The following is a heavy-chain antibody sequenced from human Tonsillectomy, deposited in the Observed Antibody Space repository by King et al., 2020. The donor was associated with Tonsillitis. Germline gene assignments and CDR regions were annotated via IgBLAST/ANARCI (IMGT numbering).Heavy chain of an antibody. Sequence: QLQESGPGLVKPSETLSLTCTVSGDSISSTYYYWGWIRQPPGKGLDWIGGMYYTGSTYYNPSLKSRVTISIDTSKNQFSLKLSSVTAADTAIYYCARGTGWTLFDYWGKGTLVTVSS. CDR3: ARGTGWTLFDY. CDR1: GDSISSTYYY. V-gene: IGHV4-39*07. J-gene: IGHJ4*02. CDR2: MYYTGST. D-gene: IGHD6-19*01.